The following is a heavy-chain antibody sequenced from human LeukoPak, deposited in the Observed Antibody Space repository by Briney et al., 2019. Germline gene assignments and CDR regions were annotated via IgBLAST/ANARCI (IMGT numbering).Heavy chain of an antibody. J-gene: IGHJ5*02. CDR3: ARAVMVRGAESPPGGFDP. CDR2: IYTSGST. D-gene: IGHD3-10*01. CDR1: VGSISSYY. V-gene: IGHV4-4*07. Sequence: SETLSLTCTVSVGSISSYYWSWIRQPAGKGLEWVGRIYTSGSTNYKPSLKSRVTMSVDTSKNQFSLKLSSVTAADTAVYSCARAVMVRGAESPPGGFDPWGQGTLVTVSS.